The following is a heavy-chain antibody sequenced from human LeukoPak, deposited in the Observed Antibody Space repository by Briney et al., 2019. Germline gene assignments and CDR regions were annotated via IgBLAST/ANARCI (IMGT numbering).Heavy chain of an antibody. D-gene: IGHD5-18*01. J-gene: IGHJ4*02. CDR3: ARHSRYGLYYLDY. Sequence: SETLSLTCTVSGGSISSSSYYWGWIRQPPGKGLEWIVSLFYSGSTYYDPSLKSRVTISVDTSKNQFSLKVTSVTAADTAVYYCARHSRYGLYYLDYWGQETLVTVSS. CDR1: GGSISSSSYY. V-gene: IGHV4-39*01. CDR2: LFYSGST.